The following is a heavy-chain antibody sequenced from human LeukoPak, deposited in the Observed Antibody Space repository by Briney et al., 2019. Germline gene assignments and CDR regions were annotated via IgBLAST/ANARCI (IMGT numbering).Heavy chain of an antibody. D-gene: IGHD6-13*01. V-gene: IGHV1-46*01. CDR2: INPTGGST. CDR1: GYTFTTYY. Sequence: ASVKVSCKASGYTFTTYYIHWVRQAPGQGLEWMGIINPTGGSTTYAQKFQGRVTMTRDTSTSTVFMEVNSLRYEDTAVYYRALYSSTWYWGQGTLVTVSS. J-gene: IGHJ4*02. CDR3: ALYSSTWY.